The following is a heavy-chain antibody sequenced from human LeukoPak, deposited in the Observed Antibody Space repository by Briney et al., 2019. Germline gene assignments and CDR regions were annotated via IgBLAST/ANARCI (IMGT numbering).Heavy chain of an antibody. J-gene: IGHJ4*02. V-gene: IGHV3-21*01. Sequence: GGSLRLSCAASGFTFSSYSMNWVRQAPGKGLEWVSSISSSSSYIYYADSVEGRFTISRDNAKNSLYLQMNSLRAEDTAVYYCASLMVRGVIMSDYWGQGTLVTVSS. CDR3: ASLMVRGVIMSDY. D-gene: IGHD3-10*01. CDR1: GFTFSSYS. CDR2: ISSSSSYI.